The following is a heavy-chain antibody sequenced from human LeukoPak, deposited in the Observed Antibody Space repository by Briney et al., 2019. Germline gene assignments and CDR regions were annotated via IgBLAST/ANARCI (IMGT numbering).Heavy chain of an antibody. V-gene: IGHV4-39*07. J-gene: IGHJ3*02. D-gene: IGHD3-22*01. CDR2: IFYSGXT. Sequence: VXXXSXXTSXYYWGWVRQXPGXXLEWIGNIFYSGXTYYSPSLKSRFTISXXTSRNQFSLKLNSVTAADTAGYXXXXXNGYGLIDIWGQGTMVTVSS. CDR1: XXSXXTSXYY. CDR3: XXXNGYGLIDI.